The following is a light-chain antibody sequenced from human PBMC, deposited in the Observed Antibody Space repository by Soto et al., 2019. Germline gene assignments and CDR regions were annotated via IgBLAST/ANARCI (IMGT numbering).Light chain of an antibody. V-gene: IGKV3-15*01. Sequence: EIILTQSPATLYASPGERATLSCRASPSITSNLAWYQHSPGQAPTLLLHDTSTRATATPARFNGSGSGTECTLTIACLQSEDFAVYYCQEYNHWPHLLSFGGGT. CDR3: QEYNHWPHLLS. J-gene: IGKJ4*01. CDR1: PSITSN. CDR2: DTS.